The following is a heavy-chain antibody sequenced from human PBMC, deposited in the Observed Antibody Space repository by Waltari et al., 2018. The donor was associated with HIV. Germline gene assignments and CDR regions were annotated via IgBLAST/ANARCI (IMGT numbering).Heavy chain of an antibody. CDR1: GFAFSDHH. CDR3: YRFGGDL. J-gene: IGHJ5*02. D-gene: IGHD3-16*01. V-gene: IGHV3-72*01. Sequence: GGSLRLSCAASGFAFSDHHMDWVRQAPGKGLEWVGRARDTADSYFTQYAASVKGRFTISRDDSKNSLFLEMSNMRSEDTAVYYCYRFGGDLWGQGTLVTVSS. CDR2: ARDTADSYFT.